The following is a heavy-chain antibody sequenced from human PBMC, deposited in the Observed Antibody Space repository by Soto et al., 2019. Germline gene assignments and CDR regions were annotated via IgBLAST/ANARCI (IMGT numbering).Heavy chain of an antibody. CDR1: GFTVSSNY. Sequence: EVQLVETGGGLIQPGGSLRRSCAASGFTVSSNYMSWVRQAPGKGLEWVSVIYSGGRTYYADSVKGRFTISRDKSKNSLYLKMSSLSAEDTAVYYCARGDTIFHDDYWGKGTLVIVSS. CDR3: ARGDTIFHDDY. V-gene: IGHV3-53*02. D-gene: IGHD3-3*01. J-gene: IGHJ4*02. CDR2: IYSGGRT.